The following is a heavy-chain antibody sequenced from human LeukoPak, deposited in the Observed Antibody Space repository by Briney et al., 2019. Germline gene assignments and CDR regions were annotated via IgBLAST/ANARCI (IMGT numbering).Heavy chain of an antibody. V-gene: IGHV3-23*01. CDR1: GFSFSNFA. Sequence: AGGSLRLSCAASGFSFSNFAMTWVRQSPGKGLEWVSTITNGGGDTKHADSVKGRFTISRDNSKNTLYLQMNSLRAEDTAVYYCAKGMGAYCGDDCSGRILDHWGQGTLVTVSS. CDR3: AKGMGAYCGDDCSGRILDH. CDR2: ITNGGGDT. D-gene: IGHD2-21*02. J-gene: IGHJ4*02.